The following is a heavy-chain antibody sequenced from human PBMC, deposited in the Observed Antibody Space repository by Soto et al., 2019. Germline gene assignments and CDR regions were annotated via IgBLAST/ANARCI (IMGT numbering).Heavy chain of an antibody. CDR1: GGSISSGGYS. D-gene: IGHD3-22*01. CDR2: IYHSGST. Sequence: ASETLSLTCAVSGGSISSGGYSWSWIRQPPGKGLEWIGYIYHSGSTYYNPSLKSRVTISVDRSKNQFSLKLSSVTAADTAVYYCARAETYDSSGYYNNWFDPWGQGTLVTVSS. CDR3: ARAETYDSSGYYNNWFDP. J-gene: IGHJ5*02. V-gene: IGHV4-30-2*01.